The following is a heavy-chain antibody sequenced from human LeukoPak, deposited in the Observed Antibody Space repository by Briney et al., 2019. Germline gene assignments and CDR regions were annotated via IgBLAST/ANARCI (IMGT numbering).Heavy chain of an antibody. CDR1: GGSISSSSYY. V-gene: IGHV4-39*07. CDR3: ARGDSSSADFDY. Sequence: PSETLSLTCTVSGGSISSSSYYWGWIRQPPGKGLEWIGSIYYSGSTYYNPSLKSRVTISEDTSKNQFSLKLSSVTAADTAVYYCARGDSSSADFDYWGQGTLVTVSS. J-gene: IGHJ4*02. CDR2: IYYSGST. D-gene: IGHD6-13*01.